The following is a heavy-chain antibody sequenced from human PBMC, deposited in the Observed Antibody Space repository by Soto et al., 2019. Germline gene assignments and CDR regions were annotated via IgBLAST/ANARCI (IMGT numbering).Heavy chain of an antibody. Sequence: EVQLVESGGGLVQPGGSLRLSCAASGFTFSSYSMTWVRQAPGKGLEWVSYIGKSSSPIFYSDSVRGRFFISRDNAKNSLDLPMHSLRDVYTAVYYCARNSGRVGADDYWGQETLVTVSS. CDR2: IGKSSSPI. CDR1: GFTFSSYS. CDR3: ARNSGRVGADDY. V-gene: IGHV3-48*02. J-gene: IGHJ4*02. D-gene: IGHD1-26*01.